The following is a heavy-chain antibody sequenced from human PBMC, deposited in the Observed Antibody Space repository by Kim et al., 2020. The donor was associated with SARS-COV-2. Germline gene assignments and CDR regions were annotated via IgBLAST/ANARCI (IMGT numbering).Heavy chain of an antibody. V-gene: IGHV4-34*01. D-gene: IGHD6-13*01. Sequence: PSLKSRVTISVDTSKNQFSLKLSSVTAADTAVYYCARGLLIAAAGTRFDPWGQGTLVTVSS. CDR3: ARGLLIAAAGTRFDP. J-gene: IGHJ5*02.